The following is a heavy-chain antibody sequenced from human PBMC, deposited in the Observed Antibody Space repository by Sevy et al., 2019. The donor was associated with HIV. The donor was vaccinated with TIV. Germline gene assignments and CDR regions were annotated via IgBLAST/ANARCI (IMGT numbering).Heavy chain of an antibody. D-gene: IGHD4-17*01. CDR1: GYTFTSYD. CDR3: VREGYGDSGYYYYGMDV. Sequence: ASVKVSCKASGYTFTSYDINWVRQATGQGLEWMGWMNPNSGNTGYAQKFQGRVTMTRNTSISTAYMELSSLRSEDTAVYYCVREGYGDSGYYYYGMDVWGQGTTVTVSS. J-gene: IGHJ6*02. CDR2: MNPNSGNT. V-gene: IGHV1-8*01.